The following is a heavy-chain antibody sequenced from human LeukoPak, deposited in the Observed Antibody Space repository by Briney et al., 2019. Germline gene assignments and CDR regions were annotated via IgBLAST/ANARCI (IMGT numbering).Heavy chain of an antibody. D-gene: IGHD3-10*01. V-gene: IGHV3-7*01. CDR2: IKQDGSEK. Sequence: GGSLRLSCAASGFTFSNYKMNWVRQAPGKGLEWVATIKQDGSEKYYVDSVKGRFTISRDNAKDSVYLQMNSLRVEDTAVYYCAGSWSWGQGTLVTVSS. CDR1: GFTFSNYK. CDR3: AGSWS. J-gene: IGHJ4*02.